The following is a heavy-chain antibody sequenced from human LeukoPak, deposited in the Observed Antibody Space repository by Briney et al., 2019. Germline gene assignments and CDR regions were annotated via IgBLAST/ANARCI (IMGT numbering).Heavy chain of an antibody. J-gene: IGHJ5*02. CDR3: AREGTAGTNLNWFDP. CDR2: IYTSGNT. D-gene: IGHD1-1*01. CDR1: GGSISSYF. V-gene: IGHV4-4*07. Sequence: KPSETLSLTCTVSGGSISSYFWSWIRQPAGKGLEWIGRIYTSGNTKYNPSLKSRVTMSVDTSKNQFSLKLSSVTAADTAVYYCAREGTAGTNLNWFDPWGQGTLVTVSS.